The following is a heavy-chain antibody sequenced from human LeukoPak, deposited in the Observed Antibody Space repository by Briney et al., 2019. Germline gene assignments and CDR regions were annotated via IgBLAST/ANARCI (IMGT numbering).Heavy chain of an antibody. CDR1: GYTFTSYD. Sequence: ASVKVSCKASGYTFTSYDINWVRQATGQGLEWMGWMNPNSGNTGYAQKFQGRVTMTRNTSISTAYMELSSLRSEDTAVYYCARDFGIVVVPAAPDGEYYYYYMDVWGKGTTVTVSS. CDR2: MNPNSGNT. J-gene: IGHJ6*03. CDR3: ARDFGIVVVPAAPDGEYYYYYMDV. V-gene: IGHV1-8*01. D-gene: IGHD2-2*01.